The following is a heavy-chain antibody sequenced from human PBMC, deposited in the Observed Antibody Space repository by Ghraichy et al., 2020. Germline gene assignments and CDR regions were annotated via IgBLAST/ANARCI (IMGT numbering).Heavy chain of an antibody. J-gene: IGHJ5*02. Sequence: LSLTCAASRFTFSSYAMGWVRQAPGKGLEWVSAISGSGGRTFYADSVEGRFTISRDSSKNTLFLQMNSLRAEDTAVYYCAKDLGDLFDFWDAWGQGTLVTVSS. CDR1: RFTFSSYA. D-gene: IGHD3-3*01. CDR3: AKDLGDLFDFWDA. CDR2: ISGSGGRT. V-gene: IGHV3-23*01.